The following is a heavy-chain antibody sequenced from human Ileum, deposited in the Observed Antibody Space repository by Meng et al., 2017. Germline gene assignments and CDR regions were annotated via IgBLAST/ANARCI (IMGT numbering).Heavy chain of an antibody. V-gene: IGHV4-4*02. D-gene: IGHD4/OR15-4a*01. CDR1: GASVSANSY. CDR3: ARHGGYYQDF. CDR2: IDQSGNS. Sequence: QVRWQGSGPGLGKPSETLSLTCSVSGASVSANSYWSWVRQPPGKGLAWIGQIDQSGNSYYSPSLKSRVTMSIDKSKNQFSLRLTSVTAADTAVYYCARHGGYYQDFWGQGTLVTVSS. J-gene: IGHJ4*02.